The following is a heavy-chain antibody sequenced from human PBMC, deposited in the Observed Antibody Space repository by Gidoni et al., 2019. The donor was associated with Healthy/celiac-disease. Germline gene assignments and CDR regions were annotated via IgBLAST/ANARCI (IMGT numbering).Heavy chain of an antibody. J-gene: IGHJ3*02. D-gene: IGHD3-22*01. V-gene: IGHV4-39*07. Sequence: QLQLQESGPGLVKPSETMSLTCTVSGGSISSISSYWGWLRQPPGKGLEWIGSIYYSGSTYYNPSLKSRVTISVDTSKNQFSLKLSSVTAADTAVYYCARVPPGAAYDSSGYPYAFDIWGQGTMVTVSS. CDR2: IYYSGST. CDR1: GGSISSISSY. CDR3: ARVPPGAAYDSSGYPYAFDI.